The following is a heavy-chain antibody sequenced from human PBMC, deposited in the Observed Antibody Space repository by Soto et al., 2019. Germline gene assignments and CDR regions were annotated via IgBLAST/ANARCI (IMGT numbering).Heavy chain of an antibody. CDR2: INPSGGST. Sequence: ASVKVSCKASGYTFTSNYMHWVRQAPGQGLEWMGIINPSGGSTSYAQKFQGRVTMTRDTSTSTVYMELSSLRSEDTAVYYCARVGWLHRYFDYWGQGTLVTVSS. CDR1: GYTFTSNY. CDR3: ARVGWLHRYFDY. V-gene: IGHV1-46*01. J-gene: IGHJ4*02. D-gene: IGHD5-12*01.